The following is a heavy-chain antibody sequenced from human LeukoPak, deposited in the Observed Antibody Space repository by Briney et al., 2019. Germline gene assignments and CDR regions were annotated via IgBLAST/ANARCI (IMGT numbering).Heavy chain of an antibody. CDR3: TRPDYGDYDY. J-gene: IGHJ4*02. D-gene: IGHD4-17*01. Sequence: GGSLRLSCAASGFTFSSYAMTWIRQAPGKGLECISYISNSGSTIYYADSVKGRFTISRDNAKNLLYLQMNSLRAEDTAVYYCTRPDYGDYDYWGQGTLVTVSS. CDR1: GFTFSSYA. V-gene: IGHV3-11*01. CDR2: ISNSGSTI.